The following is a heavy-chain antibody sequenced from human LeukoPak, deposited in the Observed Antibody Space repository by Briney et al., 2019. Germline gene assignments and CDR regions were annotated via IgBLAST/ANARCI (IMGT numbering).Heavy chain of an antibody. D-gene: IGHD5-18*01. CDR3: ARDIGYSYGFDY. Sequence: GGSLRLSCAASGFTFDDYAMHWVRQAPGKGLEWVSGISWNSGSIGYADSVKGRFTISRDNAKNSLYLQMNSLRAEDTALYYCARDIGYSYGFDYWGQGTLVTVSS. V-gene: IGHV3-9*01. CDR2: ISWNSGSI. CDR1: GFTFDDYA. J-gene: IGHJ4*02.